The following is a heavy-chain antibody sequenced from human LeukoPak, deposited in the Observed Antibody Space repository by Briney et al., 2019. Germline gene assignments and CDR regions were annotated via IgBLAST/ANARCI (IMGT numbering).Heavy chain of an antibody. J-gene: IGHJ4*02. CDR3: ARDQGYYDSSGYYYVFSFYDY. Sequence: GGSLRLSCAASGFIFSSFDMSWVRQAPGKGLEWVANIKQDGSEKYYVDSVKGRFTISRDNAKNSLYLQMNSLRAEDTAVYYCARDQGYYDSSGYYYVFSFYDYWGQGTLVTVSS. V-gene: IGHV3-7*01. CDR2: IKQDGSEK. CDR1: GFIFSSFD. D-gene: IGHD3-22*01.